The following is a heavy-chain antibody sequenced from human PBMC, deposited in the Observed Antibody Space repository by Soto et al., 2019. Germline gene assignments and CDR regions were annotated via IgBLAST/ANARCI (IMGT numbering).Heavy chain of an antibody. D-gene: IGHD6-19*01. CDR1: GFTFITYP. CDR3: AREYSGSGWYGTGDY. Sequence: PGGSLRLSCAACGFTFITYPIHWVRQAPGKGLEWVAVISYDGTNKYYADSVKGRFTISRDISKNTMYLQMNSLRLEDTAVYYCAREYSGSGWYGTGDYWGPGTLVTVSS. V-gene: IGHV3-30-3*01. CDR2: ISYDGTNK. J-gene: IGHJ4*02.